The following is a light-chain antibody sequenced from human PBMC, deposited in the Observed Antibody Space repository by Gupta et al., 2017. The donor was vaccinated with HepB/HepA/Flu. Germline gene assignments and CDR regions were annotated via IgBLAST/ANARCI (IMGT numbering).Light chain of an antibody. J-gene: IGKJ4*01. CDR1: QSVSSY. CDR3: QQRSNWLT. V-gene: IGKV3-11*01. CDR2: DAS. Sequence: EIVLTQSPATLSLSPGERATLSCRASQSVSSYLAWYQQKPGQAPRLLIYDASNRATGIPARFSGSGYGTDFTLTSSSREPEDCAVYYWQQRSNWLTFGGGTKVEIK.